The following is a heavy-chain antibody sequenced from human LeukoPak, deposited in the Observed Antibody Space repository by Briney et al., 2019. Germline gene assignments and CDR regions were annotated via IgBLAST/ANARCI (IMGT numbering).Heavy chain of an antibody. CDR3: AITTGDDYSFDY. D-gene: IGHD1-1*01. J-gene: IGHJ4*02. V-gene: IGHV4-31*03. CDR2: IYYSGST. Sequence: SETLSLTCTVSGGSISSGGYYWSWIRQHPGKGLEWIGYIYYSGSTYYNPSLKSRVTISVDTSKNQFSLKLSSVTAADTAVYYCAITTGDDYSFDYWGQGTLVTVSS. CDR1: GGSISSGGYY.